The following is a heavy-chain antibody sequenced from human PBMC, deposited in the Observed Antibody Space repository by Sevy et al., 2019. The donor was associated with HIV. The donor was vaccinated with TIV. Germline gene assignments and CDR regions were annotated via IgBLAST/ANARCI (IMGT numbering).Heavy chain of an antibody. J-gene: IGHJ4*02. V-gene: IGHV5-51*01. D-gene: IGHD3-22*01. CDR1: GYSFTSHW. Sequence: GESLKISCEGSGYSFTSHWIDWVRHMPGKGLEWMGIIDPDDSETRYSPSFQGQVTFTADKSITTAYRQWSSLKPSDAAMYYCATSRSAYFDSSGYYIYWGQGTMVTVSS. CDR2: IDPDDSET. CDR3: ATSRSAYFDSSGYYIY.